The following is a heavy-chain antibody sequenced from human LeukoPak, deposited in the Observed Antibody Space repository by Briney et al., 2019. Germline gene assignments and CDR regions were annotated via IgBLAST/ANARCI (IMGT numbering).Heavy chain of an antibody. CDR3: ARPPGRDGYNRYDY. CDR2: IDPDSGGT. Sequence: ASVKVSCKASGYIFTAYHMHWVRQAPGQGLEWMGWIDPDSGGTNYAQKFQGRVTMTRDTSISTAYMEVGRLRSDDTAVYYCARPPGRDGYNRYDYWGQGTLVTVSS. V-gene: IGHV1-2*02. J-gene: IGHJ4*02. D-gene: IGHD5-24*01. CDR1: GYIFTAYH.